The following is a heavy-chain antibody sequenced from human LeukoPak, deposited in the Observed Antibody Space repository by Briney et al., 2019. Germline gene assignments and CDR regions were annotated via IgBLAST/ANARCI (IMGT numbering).Heavy chain of an antibody. Sequence: SETLSLTCTVSGRSISSDNYYWGWIRQPPGKGLEWIGSIYYSGTTYYNPSLKSRVTISVDTSKNQFSLKLSSVTAADTALYYCAKHYMGSSYNHGLDCWGQGTLVTVSS. CDR1: GRSISSDNYY. CDR3: AKHYMGSSYNHGLDC. D-gene: IGHD3-10*01. V-gene: IGHV4-39*01. CDR2: IYYSGTT. J-gene: IGHJ4*02.